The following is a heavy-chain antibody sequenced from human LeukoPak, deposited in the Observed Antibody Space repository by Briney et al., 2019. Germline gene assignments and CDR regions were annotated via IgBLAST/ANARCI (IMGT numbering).Heavy chain of an antibody. CDR2: ISNNGGYT. V-gene: IGHV3-23*01. CDR3: ARESEYRFSFDY. CDR1: GFTFSSSA. D-gene: IGHD6-6*01. J-gene: IGHJ4*02. Sequence: PGGSLRLSCAASGFTFSSSAMSWVRQAPGKGLEWVSAISNNGGYTYYADSVQGRFTISRDNSKNTLYLQMNSLRAEDTAVYYCARESEYRFSFDYWGQGTLVTVSS.